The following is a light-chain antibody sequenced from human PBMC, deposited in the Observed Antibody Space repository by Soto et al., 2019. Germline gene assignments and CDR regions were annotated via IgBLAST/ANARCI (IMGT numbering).Light chain of an antibody. J-gene: IGKJ3*01. V-gene: IGKV4-1*01. CDR2: WGS. Sequence: DIEVTQSPASLILSLGEKATINCKSSLSGFSSSSKMDFFAWYQQKSGRSPTLLISWGSTRQSGVPERFSGSGSGTDFTLTIDRLQAEYVAIYYCQQYYNAPLTFGPGTKV. CDR1: LSGFSSSSKMDF. CDR3: QQYYNAPLT.